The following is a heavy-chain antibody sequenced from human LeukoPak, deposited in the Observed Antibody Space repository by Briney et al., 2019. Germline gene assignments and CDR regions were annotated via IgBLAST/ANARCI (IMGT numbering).Heavy chain of an antibody. CDR1: GGSISSYY. CDR2: IYTSGST. D-gene: IGHD6-13*01. Sequence: PSETLSLTCTVSGGSISSYYWSWIRQPAGKGLEWIGRIYTSGSTNYNPSLKSRVTMSVDTSKNQFSLKLSSVTAADTAVYYCARHRASSSWYADPFNWFDPWGQGTLVTVSS. CDR3: ARHRASSSWYADPFNWFDP. V-gene: IGHV4-4*07. J-gene: IGHJ5*02.